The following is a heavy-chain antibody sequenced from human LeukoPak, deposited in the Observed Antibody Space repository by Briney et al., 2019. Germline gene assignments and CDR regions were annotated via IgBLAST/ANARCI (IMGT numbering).Heavy chain of an antibody. Sequence: GSLRLSCAASGFTFSSSTMNWVRRAPGKGLEWVSSISSSSDYIYYADSVKGRFTISRDNAKNSLYLQMNSLRAEDTAVYYCVRIPNSANFPNWFDPGAREPWSPSPQ. CDR3: VRIPNSANFPNWFDP. V-gene: IGHV3-21*01. D-gene: IGHD4/OR15-4a*01. CDR1: GFTFSSST. CDR2: ISSSSDYI. J-gene: IGHJ5*02.